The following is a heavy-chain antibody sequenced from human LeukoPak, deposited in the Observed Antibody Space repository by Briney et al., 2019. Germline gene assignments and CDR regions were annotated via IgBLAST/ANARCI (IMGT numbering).Heavy chain of an antibody. CDR2: IYYTGST. J-gene: IGHJ5*02. Sequence: SETLSLTCTVSGGSINGYYWSWIRQSPGKGLESLGYIYYTGSTNYNPSLKSRVTMSVDTSRNQFFLRLSSVTAADTAVYYCARNYDSSGYYNWFDPWGQGTLVTVSS. CDR3: ARNYDSSGYYNWFDP. CDR1: GGSINGYY. V-gene: IGHV4-59*01. D-gene: IGHD3-22*01.